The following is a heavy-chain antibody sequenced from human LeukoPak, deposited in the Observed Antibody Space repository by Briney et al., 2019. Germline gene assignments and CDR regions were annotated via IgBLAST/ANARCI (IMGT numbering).Heavy chain of an antibody. D-gene: IGHD2-15*01. CDR2: TYYRSKWYN. J-gene: IGHJ4*02. Sequence: SQTLSLTCAISGDSVSSNSAAWNWIRQSPSRGLEWLGRTYYRSKWYNDYAVSVKSRITINPDTSKSQFSLQLNSVTPEDTAVYYCARARYCSGGSCFYYFDYWGQGTLVTVPS. V-gene: IGHV6-1*01. CDR3: ARARYCSGGSCFYYFDY. CDR1: GDSVSSNSAA.